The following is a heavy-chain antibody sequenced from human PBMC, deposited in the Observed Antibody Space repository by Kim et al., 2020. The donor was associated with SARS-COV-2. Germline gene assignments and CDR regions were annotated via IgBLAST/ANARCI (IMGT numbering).Heavy chain of an antibody. V-gene: IGHV6-1*01. Sequence: DYAVPVKSRITINPDTSKNQFSLQLNSVTPEDTAVYYCARDRIAVAVVDYWGQGTLVTVSS. CDR3: ARDRIAVAVVDY. D-gene: IGHD6-19*01. J-gene: IGHJ4*02.